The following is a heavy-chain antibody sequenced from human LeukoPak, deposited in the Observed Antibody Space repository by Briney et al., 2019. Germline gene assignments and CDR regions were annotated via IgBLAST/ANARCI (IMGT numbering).Heavy chain of an antibody. CDR1: GGSISSYY. CDR2: IYYSGST. J-gene: IGHJ2*01. Sequence: SETLSLTCTVSGGSISSYYWSWIRQPPGKGLEWIGYIYYSGSTNYNPSLKSRVTISVDTSKNQFSLKLSSVTAADTAVYYCARRDTAMVGYFDLWGRGALVTVSS. D-gene: IGHD5-18*01. CDR3: ARRDTAMVGYFDL. V-gene: IGHV4-59*01.